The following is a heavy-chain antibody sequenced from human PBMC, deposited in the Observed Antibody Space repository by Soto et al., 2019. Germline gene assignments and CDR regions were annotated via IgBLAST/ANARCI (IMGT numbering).Heavy chain of an antibody. Sequence: QVQLVQSGAEVKKPGSSVKVSCKASGGTSSSYTISWVRQAPGQGLEWMGRIIPILGIANYAQKFQGRVAITADKSASTAYMELSSLRSEDTAVYYCARGQESELDYWGQGTLVTVSS. CDR1: GGTSSSYT. V-gene: IGHV1-69*02. J-gene: IGHJ4*02. CDR3: ARGQESELDY. CDR2: IIPILGIA.